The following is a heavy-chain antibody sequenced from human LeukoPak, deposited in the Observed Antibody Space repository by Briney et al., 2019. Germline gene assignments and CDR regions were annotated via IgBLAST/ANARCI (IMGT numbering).Heavy chain of an antibody. CDR1: GGSFSGYY. D-gene: IGHD3-10*01. V-gene: IGHV4-34*01. Sequence: SETLSLTCAVYGGSFSGYYWSWIRQPPGKGLEWIGEINHSGSTNYNPSLKSRVTISVDTSKDQFSLKLSSVTAADTAVYYRARGNLKGFGFDPWGQGTLVTVSS. CDR3: ARGNLKGFGFDP. J-gene: IGHJ5*02. CDR2: INHSGST.